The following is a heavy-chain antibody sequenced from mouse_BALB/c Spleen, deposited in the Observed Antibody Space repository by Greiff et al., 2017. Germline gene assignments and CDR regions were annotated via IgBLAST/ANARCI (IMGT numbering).Heavy chain of an antibody. CDR3: ARHGYGNYDYFDY. Sequence: EVKVVESGGGLVKPGGSLKLSCAASGFAFSSYDMSWVRQTPEKRLEWVAYISSGGGSTYYPDTVKGRFTISRDNAKNTLYLQMSSLKSEDTAMYYCARHGYGNYDYFDYWGQGTTLTVSS. V-gene: IGHV5-12-1*01. D-gene: IGHD2-10*02. CDR2: ISSGGGST. CDR1: GFAFSSYD. J-gene: IGHJ2*01.